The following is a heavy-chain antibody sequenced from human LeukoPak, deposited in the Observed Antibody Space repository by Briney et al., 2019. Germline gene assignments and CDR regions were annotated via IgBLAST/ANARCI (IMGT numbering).Heavy chain of an antibody. Sequence: SETLSLTCTVSGGSISGSSYYWSWIRQPPGKGLEWIGYIYYSGSTNYNPSLKSRVTISVDTSKNQFSLKPSSVTAADTAVYYCARDPGFWSGYYTYYYYGMDVWGQGTTVTVSS. D-gene: IGHD3-3*01. J-gene: IGHJ6*02. CDR2: IYYSGST. CDR1: GGSISGSSYY. CDR3: ARDPGFWSGYYTYYYYGMDV. V-gene: IGHV4-61*01.